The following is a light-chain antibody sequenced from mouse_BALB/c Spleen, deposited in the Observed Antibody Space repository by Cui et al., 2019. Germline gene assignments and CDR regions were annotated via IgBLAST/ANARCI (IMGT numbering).Light chain of an antibody. Sequence: NIMIIQSLSALAVSAGEKVTMSCKSSQSVVYRSNQSNYVAWYQQKPGQSPRLLIYWASTRESGVPDRFTGSGSGTDFTLTISSVQAEDLAVYCCHQYLSSHTFGGGTKLEIK. CDR3: HQYLSSHT. V-gene: IGKV8-27*01. CDR1: QSVVYRSNQSNY. CDR2: WAS. J-gene: IGKJ2*01.